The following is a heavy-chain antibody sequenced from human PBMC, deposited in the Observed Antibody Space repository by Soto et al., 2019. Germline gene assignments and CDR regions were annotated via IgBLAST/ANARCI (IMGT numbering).Heavy chain of an antibody. V-gene: IGHV1-69*13. Sequence: SVKVSCKASGGTFSSYAISWVRQAPGQGLEWMEGIIPIFGTANYAQKFQGRVTITADESTSTAYMELSSLRSEDTAVYYCAQSYCSSTSSYCSHGMDVWGQGTTVTVSS. J-gene: IGHJ6*02. CDR1: GGTFSSYA. CDR2: IIPIFGTA. CDR3: AQSYCSSTSSYCSHGMDV. D-gene: IGHD2-2*01.